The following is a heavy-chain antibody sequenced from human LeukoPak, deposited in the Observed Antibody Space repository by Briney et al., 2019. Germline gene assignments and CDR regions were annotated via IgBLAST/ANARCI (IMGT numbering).Heavy chain of an antibody. Sequence: GGSLRLSCAASGFTFSGYSMNWVRQAPGKGLEWVSGISPSGDITYYADSVKGRFTISRDNAQNSLFLQMNSLRAEDTAVYYCARDGGSYPWGQGTLVTVSS. CDR1: GFTFSGYS. CDR2: ISPSGDIT. D-gene: IGHD1-26*01. J-gene: IGHJ5*02. V-gene: IGHV3-48*01. CDR3: ARDGGSYP.